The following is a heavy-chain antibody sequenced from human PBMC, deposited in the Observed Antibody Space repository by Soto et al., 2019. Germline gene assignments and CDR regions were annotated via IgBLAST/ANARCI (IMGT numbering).Heavy chain of an antibody. V-gene: IGHV4-30-4*01. Sequence: SETLSLTCTVSGGSISSGDYYWSWIRQPPGKGLEWIGYIYYSGSTYYNPSLKSRVTISVDRSKNQFSLKLSSVTAADTAVYYCARGDYDFWSGPPGSWFDPWGQGTLVTAPQ. CDR1: GGSISSGDYY. CDR3: ARGDYDFWSGPPGSWFDP. J-gene: IGHJ5*02. CDR2: IYYSGST. D-gene: IGHD3-3*01.